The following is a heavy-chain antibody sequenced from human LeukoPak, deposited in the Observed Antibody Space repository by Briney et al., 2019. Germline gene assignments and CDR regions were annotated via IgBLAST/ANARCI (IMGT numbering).Heavy chain of an antibody. CDR2: FYSSGSP. CDR1: GGSINIINYY. CDR3: ARVGGGDSTWYSSYYGIDV. J-gene: IGHJ6*02. D-gene: IGHD6-13*01. V-gene: IGHV4-39*07. Sequence: SETPSLTCTVSGGSINIINYYWGWIRQPPGKGLEWIGRFYSSGSPNYNASLKSRVTLSVDTSKNQFSLKLSSVTAADTAVYYCARVGGGDSTWYSSYYGIDVWGQGTTVTVSS.